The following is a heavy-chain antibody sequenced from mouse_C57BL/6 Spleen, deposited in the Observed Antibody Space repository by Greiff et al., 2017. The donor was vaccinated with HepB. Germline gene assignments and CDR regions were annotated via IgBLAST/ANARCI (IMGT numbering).Heavy chain of an antibody. V-gene: IGHV1-64*01. CDR3: ARDYYYGSSLFAY. CDR1: GYTFTSYW. CDR2: IHPNSGST. Sequence: QVHVKQPGAELVKPGASVKLSCKASGYTFTSYWMHWVKQRPGQGLEWIGMIHPNSGSTNYNEKFKSKATLTVDKSSSTAYMQLSSLTSEDSAVYYCARDYYYGSSLFAYWGQGTLVTVSA. J-gene: IGHJ3*01. D-gene: IGHD1-1*01.